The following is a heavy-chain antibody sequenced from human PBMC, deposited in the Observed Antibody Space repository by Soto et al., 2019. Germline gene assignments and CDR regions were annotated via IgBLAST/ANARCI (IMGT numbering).Heavy chain of an antibody. CDR3: ARVGEAAAADY. D-gene: IGHD6-13*01. CDR1: GGSISSGGYS. Sequence: PSETLSLTCAVSGGSISSGGYSWSWIRQPPGKGLEWIGYIYHSGSTYYNPSLKSRVTISVDRSKNQFSLKLSSVTAADTAVYYCARVGEAAAADYWGQGTLVTVSS. V-gene: IGHV4-30-2*01. J-gene: IGHJ4*02. CDR2: IYHSGST.